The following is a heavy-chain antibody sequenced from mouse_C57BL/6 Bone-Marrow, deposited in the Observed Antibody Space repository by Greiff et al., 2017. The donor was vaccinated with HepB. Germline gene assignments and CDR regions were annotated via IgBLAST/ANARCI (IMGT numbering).Heavy chain of an antibody. D-gene: IGHD3-3*01. J-gene: IGHJ4*01. CDR2: ISDGGSYT. V-gene: IGHV5-4*03. CDR3: ARASPDGGLDYYAMDY. Sequence: EVKVEESGGGLVKPGGSLKLSCAASGFTFSSYAMSWVRQTPEKRLEWVATISDGGSYTYYPDNVKGRFTISRDNAKNNLYLQMSHLKSEDTAMYYCARASPDGGLDYYAMDYWGQGTSVTVSS. CDR1: GFTFSSYA.